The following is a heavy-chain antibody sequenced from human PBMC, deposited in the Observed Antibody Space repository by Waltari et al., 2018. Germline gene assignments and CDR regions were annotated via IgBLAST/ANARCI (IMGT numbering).Heavy chain of an antibody. Sequence: QVQLVQSGAEVKKPGSSVKVSCKASGGTFSSYAISWVRQAPGQGLEWMGRIIPIFVTANYARKFQGRVTITADKSTSTAYMELSSLRSEDTAVYYCAHSSRVAVFFSLYYYYGMDVWGQGTTVTVSS. CDR1: GGTFSSYA. J-gene: IGHJ6*02. V-gene: IGHV1-69*08. CDR3: AHSSRVAVFFSLYYYYGMDV. CDR2: IIPIFVTA. D-gene: IGHD6-19*01.